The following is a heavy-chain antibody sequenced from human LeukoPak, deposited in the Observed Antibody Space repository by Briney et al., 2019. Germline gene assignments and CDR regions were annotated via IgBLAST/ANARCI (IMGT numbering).Heavy chain of an antibody. J-gene: IGHJ4*02. CDR3: ARVQVGAYLFDY. V-gene: IGHV4-30-4*01. CDR1: GGSISSGDYY. D-gene: IGHD1-26*01. Sequence: SQTLSLTCTVSGGSISSGDYYWSWIRQPPGEGLEWIGCIHNSGGTSYNPSLKSRVAISVDTSRSHFSLNLNSVTAADTAVYYCARVQVGAYLFDYWGRGTLVTVSS. CDR2: IHNSGGT.